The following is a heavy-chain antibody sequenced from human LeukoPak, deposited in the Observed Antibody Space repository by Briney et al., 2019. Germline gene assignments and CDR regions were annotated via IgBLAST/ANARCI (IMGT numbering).Heavy chain of an antibody. CDR3: AREGSSGWYEGYFDY. J-gene: IGHJ4*02. D-gene: IGHD6-19*01. CDR1: GGSISSYY. CDR2: IYYSGST. V-gene: IGHV4-59*01. Sequence: SETLSLTCTVSGGSISSYYWSWIRQPPGKGLEWIGYIYYSGSTNYNPSLKSRVTISVDTSKNQFSLKLSSVTAADTAVYYCAREGSSGWYEGYFDYWGQGTLVTVSS.